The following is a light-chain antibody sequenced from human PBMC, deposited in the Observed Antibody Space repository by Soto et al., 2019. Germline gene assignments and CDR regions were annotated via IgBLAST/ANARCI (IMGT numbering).Light chain of an antibody. Sequence: DIQMTQSPSSLSASVGDRVTMTFRASQSISSYLNWYQQKPGKAPKLLIYAASSLQSGVPSRFSGSGSGTDFTLTISSLQPEDFATHYCQQSYSTPRTFGQGTKVDIK. V-gene: IGKV1-39*01. CDR3: QQSYSTPRT. CDR2: AAS. CDR1: QSISSY. J-gene: IGKJ1*01.